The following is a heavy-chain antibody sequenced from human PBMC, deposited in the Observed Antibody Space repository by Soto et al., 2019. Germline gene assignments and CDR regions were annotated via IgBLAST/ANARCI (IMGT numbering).Heavy chain of an antibody. CDR2: ISSSSSYI. D-gene: IGHD4-17*01. CDR1: GFTFSSYS. Sequence: GGSLRLSCAASGFTFSSYSMNWVRQAPGKGLEWVSSISSSSSYIYYADSVKGRFTISRDNAKNSLYLQMNSLRAEDTAGYYGARGGEGGSSPWGPGDSLSDYWGQGTLVTVSS. CDR3: ARGGEGGSSPWGPGDSLSDY. J-gene: IGHJ4*02. V-gene: IGHV3-21*01.